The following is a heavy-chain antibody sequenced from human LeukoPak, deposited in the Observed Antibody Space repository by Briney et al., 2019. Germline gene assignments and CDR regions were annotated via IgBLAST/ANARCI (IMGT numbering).Heavy chain of an antibody. V-gene: IGHV1-18*01. CDR1: GYTFTSYG. J-gene: IGHJ5*02. CDR2: ISAYNGNA. D-gene: IGHD4-11*01. Sequence: ASVKVSCKASGYTFTSYGISWVRQAPGQGLEWMGWISAYNGNANYAQKLQGRVTMTTDTSTSTAYMELRSLRSDDTAVYYCARHLYYSNYPYRWFDPWGQGTLVTVSS. CDR3: ARHLYYSNYPYRWFDP.